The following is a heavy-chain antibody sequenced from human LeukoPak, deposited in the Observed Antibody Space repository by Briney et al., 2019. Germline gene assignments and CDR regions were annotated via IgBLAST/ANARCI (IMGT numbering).Heavy chain of an antibody. D-gene: IGHD3-10*01. CDR3: ARLPGFGESC. CDR2: IRYDGSNK. J-gene: IGHJ4*02. CDR1: GFTFSSYG. Sequence: GGSLRLSCAASGFTFSSYGMHWVRQAPGKGLEWVAFIRYDGSNKYYADSVKGRFTISRDNSKNTLHLQMNSLRAEDTAVYYCARLPGFGESCWGQGTLVTVSS. V-gene: IGHV3-30*02.